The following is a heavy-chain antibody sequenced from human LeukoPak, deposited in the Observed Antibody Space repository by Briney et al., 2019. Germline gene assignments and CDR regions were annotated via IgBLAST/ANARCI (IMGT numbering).Heavy chain of an antibody. CDR2: IYAGNGNV. CDR3: AREVAI. Sequence: ASVRVSCKASGYTLSTYTMHWLRQAPGQRPEWMGCIYAGNGNVKYSQNFQARVTITRDTTANTAYLELSSLRSEDTAVYYCAREVAIWGQGTLVTVSS. J-gene: IGHJ4*02. CDR1: GYTLSTYT. D-gene: IGHD2-15*01. V-gene: IGHV1-3*01.